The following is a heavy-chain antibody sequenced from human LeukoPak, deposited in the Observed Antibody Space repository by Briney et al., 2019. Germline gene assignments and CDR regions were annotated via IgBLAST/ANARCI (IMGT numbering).Heavy chain of an antibody. D-gene: IGHD2-2*01. J-gene: IGHJ4*02. CDR3: ARVVASYYPGPFDY. Sequence: SETLSLTCTVSGGSISSGSYYWSWIRQPAGKGLEWIGRIYTSGSTNYNPSLKSRVTISVDTSKNQFSLKLSSVTAADTAVYYCARVVASYYPGPFDYWGQGTLVTVSS. V-gene: IGHV4-61*02. CDR1: GGSISSGSYY. CDR2: IYTSGST.